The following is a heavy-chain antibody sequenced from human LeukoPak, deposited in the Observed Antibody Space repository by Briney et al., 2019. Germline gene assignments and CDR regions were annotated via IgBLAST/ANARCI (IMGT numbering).Heavy chain of an antibody. J-gene: IGHJ4*02. Sequence: ASVKVSCKASGYTFTSYGISWVRQAPGQGLEWMGWISGYNGNTNYAQKFQGRVTMTTDTSTRTAYMELRSLRSDGTAVYYCARDLEQHSDYWGQGTLVTVSS. CDR1: GYTFTSYG. CDR3: ARDLEQHSDY. V-gene: IGHV1-18*01. CDR2: ISGYNGNT. D-gene: IGHD1/OR15-1a*01.